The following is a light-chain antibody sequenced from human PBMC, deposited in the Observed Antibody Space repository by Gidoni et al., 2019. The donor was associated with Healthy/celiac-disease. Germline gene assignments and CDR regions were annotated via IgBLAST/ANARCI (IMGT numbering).Light chain of an antibody. Sequence: DIQITQSPSTLSASVGDRVTITCRASQSISSWLAWYQQKPGKAPKLLIYDASSLESGVPSRFSGSGSETEFTLTISSLQPDDFATYYCQQYNSYSLTFGGGTKVEIK. CDR3: QQYNSYSLT. J-gene: IGKJ4*01. CDR1: QSISSW. CDR2: DAS. V-gene: IGKV1-5*01.